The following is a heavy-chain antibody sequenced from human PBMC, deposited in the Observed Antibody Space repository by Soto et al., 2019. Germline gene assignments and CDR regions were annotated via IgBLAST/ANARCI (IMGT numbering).Heavy chain of an antibody. Sequence: QVQLVESGGGVVQPGSSLRLSCAASGFTLSSYGMHWVRQAPGKGLEWVAVISYDGRNKYYADSVKGRFTISRDNSKDTLYLEMNRLRAEDTAVYYCAKGGSISARYFDYWGQGTLATVSS. CDR1: GFTLSSYG. CDR2: ISYDGRNK. V-gene: IGHV3-30*18. D-gene: IGHD6-6*01. J-gene: IGHJ4*02. CDR3: AKGGSISARYFDY.